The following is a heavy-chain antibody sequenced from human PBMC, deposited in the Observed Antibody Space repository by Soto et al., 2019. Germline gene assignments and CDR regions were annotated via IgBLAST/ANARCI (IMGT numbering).Heavy chain of an antibody. V-gene: IGHV1-18*01. Sequence: ASVKVSFKASGYTFTSYGIIWLRQAPGQGLEWMAWINPYNGNTKYAEKFLGRVTVTTDTSTATAYMEVRSLTSDDTAVFYCARVGVGLAAPRVWPYWGQGTPVTV. J-gene: IGHJ4*02. CDR3: ARVGVGLAAPRVWPY. CDR2: INPYNGNT. CDR1: GYTFTSYG. D-gene: IGHD6-13*01.